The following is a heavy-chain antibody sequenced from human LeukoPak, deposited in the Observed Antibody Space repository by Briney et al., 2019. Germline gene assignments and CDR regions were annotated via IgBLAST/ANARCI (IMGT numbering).Heavy chain of an antibody. CDR1: GFTFSSYE. CDR2: ISSSGSTI. D-gene: IGHD3-3*01. Sequence: PGGSLRLYCAASGFTFSSYEMNWVRQAPGKGLEWVSYISSSGSTIYYADSVKGRFTISRDNAKNSLYLQMNSLRAEDTAVYYCARVRRSPNWFDPWGQGTLVTVSS. V-gene: IGHV3-48*03. CDR3: ARVRRSPNWFDP. J-gene: IGHJ5*02.